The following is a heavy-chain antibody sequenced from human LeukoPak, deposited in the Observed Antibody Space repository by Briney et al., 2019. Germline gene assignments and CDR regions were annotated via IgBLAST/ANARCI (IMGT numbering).Heavy chain of an antibody. CDR2: ISGSGGST. V-gene: IGHV3-23*01. D-gene: IGHD3-22*01. CDR3: AKDLNYYDSGGFYYAYDY. Sequence: GGSLRLSCAASGFTFSSHAMSWVRQAPGKGLEWVSIISGSGGSTHYADSVKGRFTISRDNAKSTLYLQMNSLRAEDTAIYYCAKDLNYYDSGGFYYAYDYWGQGTLVTVSS. CDR1: GFTFSSHA. J-gene: IGHJ4*02.